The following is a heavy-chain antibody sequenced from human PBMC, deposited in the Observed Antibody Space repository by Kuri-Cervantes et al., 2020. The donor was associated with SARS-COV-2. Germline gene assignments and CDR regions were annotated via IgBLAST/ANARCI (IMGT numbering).Heavy chain of an antibody. J-gene: IGHJ4*02. CDR3: ARDPSQSVGATFDY. Sequence: ASVKVSCKFSTSIFTDYYMHWVRQAPGQGLEWMGWINPNSGGTNYAQKFQGRVTMTRDTSISTAYMELSRLRSDDTAVYYCARDPSQSVGATFDYWGQGTLVTVSS. CDR1: TSIFTDYY. CDR2: INPNSGGT. D-gene: IGHD1-26*01. V-gene: IGHV1-2*02.